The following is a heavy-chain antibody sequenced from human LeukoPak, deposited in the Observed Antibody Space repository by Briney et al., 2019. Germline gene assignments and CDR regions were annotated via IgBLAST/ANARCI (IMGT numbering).Heavy chain of an antibody. V-gene: IGHV3-74*01. CDR2: INSNGSAT. CDR1: GFTFSSYW. J-gene: IGHJ6*02. Sequence: GGSLRLSCAASGFTFSSYWMSWVRQAPGKGLMWVSQINSNGSATSCADPVKGRCTISRDNAKNMLYLEMNSLRVEDTAVYFCTRDHGLDVWGQGTTVTVSS. CDR3: TRDHGLDV.